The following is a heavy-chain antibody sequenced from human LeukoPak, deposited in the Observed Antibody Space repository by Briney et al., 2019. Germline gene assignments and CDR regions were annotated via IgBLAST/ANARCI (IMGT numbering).Heavy chain of an antibody. Sequence: SESLSLTCAVYGGSFSGYYWSWIRQPPGKGLEWIGEINHSGSTNYNPSLKSRVTISVDTSKNQFSLKLSSVTAADTAVYYCAREGVLLSAFDIWGQGTMVTVSS. D-gene: IGHD3-10*01. CDR2: INHSGST. J-gene: IGHJ3*02. V-gene: IGHV4-34*01. CDR3: AREGVLLSAFDI. CDR1: GGSFSGYY.